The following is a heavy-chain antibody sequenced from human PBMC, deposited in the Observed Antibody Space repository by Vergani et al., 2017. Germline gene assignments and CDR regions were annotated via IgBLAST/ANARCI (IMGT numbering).Heavy chain of an antibody. Sequence: QVQLVQSGAEVKKPGASVKVSCKASGYTFTSYAMHWVRQAPGQRLEWMGGIIPIFGTANYAQKFQGRVTITADESTSTAYMELSSLRSEDTAVYYCARSKDGTGGYSYGDYYYYGMDVWGQGTTVTVSS. CDR3: ARSKDGTGGYSYGDYYYYGMDV. D-gene: IGHD5-18*01. CDR1: GYTFTSYA. V-gene: IGHV1-69*13. J-gene: IGHJ6*02. CDR2: IIPIFGTA.